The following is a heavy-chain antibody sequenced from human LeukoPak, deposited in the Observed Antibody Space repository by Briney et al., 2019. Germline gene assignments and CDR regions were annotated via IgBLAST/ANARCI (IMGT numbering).Heavy chain of an antibody. CDR2: ITTSTGKP. CDR1: GYTFTVYS. Sequence: XASVKVSCKASGYTFTVYSINWLRQAPGQGLEWMGWITTSTGKPTYAQGFTGRFVFSLDTSVSTTYLHIDSLKAEDTAVYYCARDASMINFDYWGQGSLVTVSS. J-gene: IGHJ4*02. V-gene: IGHV7-4-1*01. D-gene: IGHD3-16*01. CDR3: ARDASMINFDY.